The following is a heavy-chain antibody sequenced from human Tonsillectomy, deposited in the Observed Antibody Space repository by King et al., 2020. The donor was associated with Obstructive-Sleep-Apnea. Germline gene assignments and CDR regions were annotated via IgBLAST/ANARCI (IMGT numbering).Heavy chain of an antibody. CDR1: GFTFSSYA. CDR3: ARDTAHYGSGLLGY. Sequence: VQLVESGGGVVQPGRSLRLSCAASGFTFSSYAMHWVRQAPGKGLEWVAVISYDGSNKYYADSVKGRFTISRDNPKNTLYLQMNSLRAEDTAVYYCARDTAHYGSGLLGYWGQGTLVTVSS. CDR2: ISYDGSNK. J-gene: IGHJ4*02. D-gene: IGHD3-10*01. V-gene: IGHV3-30*04.